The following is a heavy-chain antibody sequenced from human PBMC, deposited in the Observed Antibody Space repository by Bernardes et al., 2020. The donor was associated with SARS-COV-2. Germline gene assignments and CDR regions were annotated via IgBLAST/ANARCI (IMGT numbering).Heavy chain of an antibody. J-gene: IGHJ4*02. V-gene: IGHV3-66*01. CDR1: GFGVSTDD. CDR2: LYSGGSL. Sequence: GSLRLSCAVSGFGVSTDDMNWVRQAPGKGLEWVSVLYSGGSLHYLDSVKGRFTVSRDNSKHTLFLQMHSLRPEDTAVYYCARAGRFGELAYWGQGTLVTVSS. D-gene: IGHD3-10*01. CDR3: ARAGRFGELAY.